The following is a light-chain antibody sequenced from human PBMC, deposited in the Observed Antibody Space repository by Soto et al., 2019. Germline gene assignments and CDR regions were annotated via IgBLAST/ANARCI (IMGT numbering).Light chain of an antibody. V-gene: IGKV3-20*01. CDR2: DAS. J-gene: IGKJ2*01. Sequence: EILLTQSPGTLSLSPGEGATLSCRASQSIGSNYLAWYQQKFGQSPRLLIYDASTRATGIPDRFTGSGSGTDFSLTISRLEPEDFAVYYCQQYAASPRTFGQGTKLEIK. CDR3: QQYAASPRT. CDR1: QSIGSNY.